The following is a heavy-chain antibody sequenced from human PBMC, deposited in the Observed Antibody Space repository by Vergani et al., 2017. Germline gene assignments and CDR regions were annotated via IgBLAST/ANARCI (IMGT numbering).Heavy chain of an antibody. CDR1: GFTFSSYA. CDR2: ISGSGGST. J-gene: IGHJ6*03. V-gene: IGHV3-23*01. D-gene: IGHD3-10*01. Sequence: EVQLLESGGGLVQPGGSLRLSCAASGFTFSSYAMSWVRQAPGKGLEWVSAISGSGGSTYYADSVKGRFTISRDNSKNTLYLQMNSLRAEDTAVYYCAKRARYYGSGSSLNYYYMDVWGKGTTVTVSS. CDR3: AKRARYYGSGSSLNYYYMDV.